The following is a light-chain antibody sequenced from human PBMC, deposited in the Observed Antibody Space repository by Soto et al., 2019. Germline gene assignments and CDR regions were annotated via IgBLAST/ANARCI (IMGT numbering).Light chain of an antibody. V-gene: IGKV1-5*01. J-gene: IGKJ1*01. CDR3: QQYGSSSWT. CDR2: DAS. CDR1: QSISSW. Sequence: DIQMTQSPSTMSASVGDRVTITCRASQSISSWLAWFQQKPGKAPKLLMYDASSLESGVPSRFSGSGSGTEFTLTISRLEPEDFAVYYCQQYGSSSWTFGQGTKVDIK.